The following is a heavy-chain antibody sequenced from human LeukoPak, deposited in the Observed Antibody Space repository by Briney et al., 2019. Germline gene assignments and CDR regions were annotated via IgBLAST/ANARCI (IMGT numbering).Heavy chain of an antibody. Sequence: ASVKVSCKASGYTFTGYYMHWVRQAPGQGLEWMGIINPSGGSTSYAQKFQGRVTMTRDMSTSTAYMELSSLRSEDTAVYYCARDSTQYCSGGSCYKYYMDVWGKGTTVTVSS. J-gene: IGHJ6*03. CDR2: INPSGGST. CDR3: ARDSTQYCSGGSCYKYYMDV. V-gene: IGHV1-46*01. CDR1: GYTFTGYY. D-gene: IGHD2-15*01.